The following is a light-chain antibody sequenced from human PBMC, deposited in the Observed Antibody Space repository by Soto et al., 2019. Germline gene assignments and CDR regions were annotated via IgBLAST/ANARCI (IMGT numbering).Light chain of an antibody. Sequence: QSALTQPPSASGSPGQSVTISCTGTSSDVGGYNYVSWYQQHPGKAPKLMIYEVSKRPSGVPDRFSGSKSGNTASLTVSGLQAEDEADYYCSSYADSSHVVFGGGTKLTVL. CDR1: SSDVGGYNY. CDR2: EVS. V-gene: IGLV2-8*01. J-gene: IGLJ2*01. CDR3: SSYADSSHVV.